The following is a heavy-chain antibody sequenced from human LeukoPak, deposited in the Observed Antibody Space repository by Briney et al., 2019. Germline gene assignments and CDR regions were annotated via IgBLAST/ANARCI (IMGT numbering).Heavy chain of an antibody. CDR3: AREFRKYYDSSGYYGYYYYYGMDV. D-gene: IGHD3-22*01. CDR1: GGTFSSYT. J-gene: IGHJ6*02. Sequence: SVKVSCKASGGTFSSYTISWVRQAPGQGLEWMGRIIPILGIANYEQKFQVRVTITADKSTSTAYMELSSLRSEDTAVYYCAREFRKYYDSSGYYGYYYYYGMDVWGQGTTVTVSS. V-gene: IGHV1-69*04. CDR2: IIPILGIA.